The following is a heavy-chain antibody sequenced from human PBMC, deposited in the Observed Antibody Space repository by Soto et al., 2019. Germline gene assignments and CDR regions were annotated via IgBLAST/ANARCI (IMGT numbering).Heavy chain of an antibody. CDR2: LYDLDGT. J-gene: IGHJ3*02. Sequence: DVQLVASGGGLMQTGESLRLSCAAFGFTVSGKKYVAWVRQAPGKGLEWVSALYDLDGTYYADSVKGRFTTSSDSSRPTVYLQMNDLRPDDTAVYSCATWHLREHAYDIWGQGTTVTVSS. CDR1: GFTVSGKKY. D-gene: IGHD3-10*01. V-gene: IGHV3-53*01. CDR3: ATWHLREHAYDI.